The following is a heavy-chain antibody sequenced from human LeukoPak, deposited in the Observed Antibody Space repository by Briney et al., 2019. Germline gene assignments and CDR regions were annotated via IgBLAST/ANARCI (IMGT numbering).Heavy chain of an antibody. CDR3: AKRSGF. V-gene: IGHV3-30*18. CDR1: GFTFSSYD. J-gene: IGHJ4*02. D-gene: IGHD1-26*01. Sequence: GRSLRLSCAASGFTFSSYDMHWVRQAPGKGLEWVAIISYDGNNKYYGDSVKGRFTISRDNSKNTLYLQMNSLRVEDTAVYYCAKRSGFWGRGTLVTVSS. CDR2: ISYDGNNK.